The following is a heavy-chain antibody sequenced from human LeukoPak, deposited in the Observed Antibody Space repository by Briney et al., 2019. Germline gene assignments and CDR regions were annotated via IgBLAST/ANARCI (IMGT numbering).Heavy chain of an antibody. J-gene: IGHJ4*02. CDR1: GFTVSSNY. D-gene: IGHD3-10*01. V-gene: IGHV3-66*01. Sequence: GGSLRLSCAASGFTVSSNYMSWVRQAPGKGLEWVSVIYSGGSTYYADSVKGRFTISRDNSKNPLYLQMNSLRAEDTAVYYCARDLMVRGVIGDYWGQGTLVTVSS. CDR2: IYSGGST. CDR3: ARDLMVRGVIGDY.